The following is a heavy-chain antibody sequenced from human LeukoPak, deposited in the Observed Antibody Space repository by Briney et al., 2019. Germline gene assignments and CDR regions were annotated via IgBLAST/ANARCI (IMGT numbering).Heavy chain of an antibody. D-gene: IGHD5-12*01. CDR2: ISSSGSTM. CDR1: VFIYSDYY. V-gene: IGHV3-11*01. J-gene: IGHJ4*02. Sequence: GRSLRLSCAASVFIYSDYYMSWIRQAPGKGLEGGSYISSSGSTMYYTDSAKGRFTISRHNAKHSLYLQMNSLRAEDTAVYYCARDPGSGYEEHFDYWGQGTLVTVSS. CDR3: ARDPGSGYEEHFDY.